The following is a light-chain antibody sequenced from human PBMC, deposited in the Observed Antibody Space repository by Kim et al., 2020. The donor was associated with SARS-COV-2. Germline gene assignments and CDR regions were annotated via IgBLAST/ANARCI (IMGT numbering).Light chain of an antibody. CDR3: SSYAGSDNYV. CDR2: EVS. V-gene: IGLV2-8*01. J-gene: IGLJ1*01. CDR1: SSDVGFYNH. Sequence: QSALTQPPSASGSPGQSVTISCTGTSSDVGFYNHVSWYQQYPGKAPKLMIYEVSKRPPGVPDRFSGSKAGNAASLTVSGLQAEDEADYYCSSYAGSDNYVFGTGTKVTVL.